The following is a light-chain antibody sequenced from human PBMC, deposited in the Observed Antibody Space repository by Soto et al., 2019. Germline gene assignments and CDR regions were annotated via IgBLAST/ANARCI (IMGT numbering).Light chain of an antibody. Sequence: QSALTQPASVSGSPGQSITISCTGTSSDVGGYNYVSWYQQYPGKAPKLMIYGVTNRPSGVSNRFSGPKTGNTASLIISGLQAEDEAYYYCFSHRGGDSHVFGTGTKLTVL. CDR2: GVT. J-gene: IGLJ1*01. V-gene: IGLV2-14*01. CDR3: FSHRGGDSHV. CDR1: SSDVGGYNY.